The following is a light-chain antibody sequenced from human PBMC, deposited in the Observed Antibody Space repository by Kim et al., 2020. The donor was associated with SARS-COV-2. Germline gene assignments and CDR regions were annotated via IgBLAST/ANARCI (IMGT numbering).Light chain of an antibody. CDR1: NIGSKH. CDR2: RDR. V-gene: IGLV3-9*01. CDR3: QVWDNNTWV. J-gene: IGLJ3*02. Sequence: VALGQTASITCGGDNIGSKHVHWYQQKAGRAPVLVIYRDRSRPAEIPERFSGSNAGNTATLTVSRAQAGDEADYYCQVWDNNTWVFGAGTKLTVL.